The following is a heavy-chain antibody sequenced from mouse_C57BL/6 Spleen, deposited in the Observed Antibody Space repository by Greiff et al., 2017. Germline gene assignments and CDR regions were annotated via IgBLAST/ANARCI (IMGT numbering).Heavy chain of an antibody. CDR2: ISSGSSTI. Sequence: EVQRVESGGGLVKPGGSLKLSCAASGFTFSDYGMHWVRQAPEKGLEWVAYISSGSSTIYYADTVKGRFTISRDNAKNTLFLQMTSLRSEDTAMYYCAREREYDGSYAIDYWGQGTSVTVSS. D-gene: IGHD2-14*01. CDR3: AREREYDGSYAIDY. J-gene: IGHJ4*01. V-gene: IGHV5-17*01. CDR1: GFTFSDYG.